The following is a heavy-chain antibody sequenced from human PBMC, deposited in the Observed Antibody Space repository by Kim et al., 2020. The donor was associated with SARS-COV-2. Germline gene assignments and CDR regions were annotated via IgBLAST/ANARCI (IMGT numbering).Heavy chain of an antibody. CDR1: GGSISSSSYY. CDR2: IYYSGST. J-gene: IGHJ4*02. D-gene: IGHD3-10*01. V-gene: IGHV4-39*01. Sequence: SETLSLTCTVSGGSISSSSYYWGWIRQPPGKGLEWIGSIYYSGSTYYNQSLKSRVTISVDTSKNQFSLKLSSVTAADTAVYYCARHINPNRYGSGTRPDYWGQGTLVTVSS. CDR3: ARHINPNRYGSGTRPDY.